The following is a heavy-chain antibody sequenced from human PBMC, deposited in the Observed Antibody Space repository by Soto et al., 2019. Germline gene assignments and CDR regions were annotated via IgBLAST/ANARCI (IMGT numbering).Heavy chain of an antibody. CDR1: GFIFSNYA. J-gene: IGHJ5*02. D-gene: IGHD3-16*01. V-gene: IGHV3-23*01. Sequence: GGSLRLSCAASGFIFSNYAMSWVRQAPGKGLEWVSVIGGSGGTTYTADSVKGRFTISRDNSKNTLYLQMNSLTAEDTAVYFCAKDRPPNYISSGENWFGPWGQGTLVTVSS. CDR2: IGGSGGTT. CDR3: AKDRPPNYISSGENWFGP.